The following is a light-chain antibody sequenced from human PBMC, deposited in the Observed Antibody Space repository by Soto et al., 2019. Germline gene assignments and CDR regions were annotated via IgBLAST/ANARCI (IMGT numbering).Light chain of an antibody. CDR3: ASYTSRSTLA. CDR1: SSDVGGYNS. V-gene: IGLV2-14*01. CDR2: DVS. Sequence: QSALTQPASVSGSPGESINISCTGTSSDVGGYNSVSWHQQHPGKAPKLLIYDVSNRPSGVSNRFSGSKSGDTASLTISGLQAEDEADYYCASYTSRSTLAFGGGTKLTVL. J-gene: IGLJ2*01.